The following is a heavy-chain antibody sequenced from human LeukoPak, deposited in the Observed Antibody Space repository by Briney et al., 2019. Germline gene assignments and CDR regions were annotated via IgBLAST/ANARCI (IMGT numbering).Heavy chain of an antibody. CDR1: GSTSGGYA. Sequence: PGVSMRLSCAASGSTSGGYAMHWVRQAPAKGMQWFSLIRGDGGSTYYADSVKGRFTISRDNSKNSLYLQMNSLRAEDTALYYCAKDSSGYYWDYWGQGTLVTVSS. CDR2: IRGDGGST. D-gene: IGHD3-22*01. CDR3: AKDSSGYYWDY. J-gene: IGHJ4*02. V-gene: IGHV3-43D*03.